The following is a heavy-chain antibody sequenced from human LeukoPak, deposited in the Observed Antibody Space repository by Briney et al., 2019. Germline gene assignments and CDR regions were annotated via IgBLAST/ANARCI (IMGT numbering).Heavy chain of an antibody. J-gene: IGHJ3*02. CDR1: GYSISSGYY. Sequence: PSETLSLTCTVSGYSISSGYYWGWIRQPPGKGLEWIGSIYHSGSTYYNPSLKSRVTISVDTSKNQFSLKLSSVTAADTAVYYCARVSWGDAFDIWGQGTMVTVSS. V-gene: IGHV4-38-2*02. D-gene: IGHD7-27*01. CDR2: IYHSGST. CDR3: ARVSWGDAFDI.